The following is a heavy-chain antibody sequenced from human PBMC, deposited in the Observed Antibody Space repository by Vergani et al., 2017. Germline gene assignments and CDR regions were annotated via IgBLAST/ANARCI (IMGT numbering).Heavy chain of an antibody. D-gene: IGHD6-19*01. Sequence: QLQLQESGPGLVTPSETLSLTCTVSGVSIGSNSYYWGWIRQPPGKGLEWIGTIYYTGTTYYNEAHKSRLTRSVDTSKNQFSLNLTSVTAADTAVYYCTRHGRSGWAGYFQHWGQGALVTASS. J-gene: IGHJ1*01. V-gene: IGHV4-39*01. CDR3: TRHGRSGWAGYFQH. CDR2: IYYTGTT. CDR1: GVSIGSNSYY.